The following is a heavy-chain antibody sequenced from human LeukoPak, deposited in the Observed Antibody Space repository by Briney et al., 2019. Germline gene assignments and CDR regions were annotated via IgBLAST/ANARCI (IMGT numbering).Heavy chain of an antibody. V-gene: IGHV3-74*01. Sequence: GGSLRLSCAASGFTFSSYWMHWVRQAPGKGLVWVSRINTDGSSTSYADSVKGRFTISRDNAKNSLYLQMNSLRAEDTAVYYCARGEESYSEPDFDYWGQGTLVTVSS. CDR3: ARGEESYSEPDFDY. CDR1: GFTFSSYW. J-gene: IGHJ4*02. CDR2: INTDGSST. D-gene: IGHD1-26*01.